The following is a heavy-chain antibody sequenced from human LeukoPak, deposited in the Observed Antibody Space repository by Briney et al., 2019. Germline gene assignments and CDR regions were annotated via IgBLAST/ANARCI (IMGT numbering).Heavy chain of an antibody. D-gene: IGHD1-26*01. J-gene: IGHJ4*02. Sequence: GGSLRLSCAASGFTFSSYEMNWVRQAPGKGLEWVSYISSSGSTIYYADSVKGRFTISRDNAKNSLYLQMNSLRAEDTAVYYCARTPGTYSTFDYWGQGTLVTVSS. CDR3: ARTPGTYSTFDY. V-gene: IGHV3-48*03. CDR1: GFTFSSYE. CDR2: ISSSGSTI.